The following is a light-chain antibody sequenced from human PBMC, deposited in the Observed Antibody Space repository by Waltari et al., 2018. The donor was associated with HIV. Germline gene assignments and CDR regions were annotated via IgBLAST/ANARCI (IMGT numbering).Light chain of an antibody. Sequence: QSVVTQPPSASGAPGQTITISCSGSRSNIGNNLLNWYQHLPGAAPKLPIYSNDQRPSGVPDRISGAKSGTSASLAISGLQPEDEADDYCASWDDKLKGYVFGSGTKVTVL. CDR1: RSNIGNNL. V-gene: IGLV1-44*01. CDR2: SND. CDR3: ASWDDKLKGYV. J-gene: IGLJ1*01.